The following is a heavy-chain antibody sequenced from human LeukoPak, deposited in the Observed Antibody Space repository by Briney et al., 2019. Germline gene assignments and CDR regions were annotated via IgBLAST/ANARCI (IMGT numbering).Heavy chain of an antibody. CDR3: ARLSIGEDYFDF. Sequence: ASVKVSCKASGYTFTGYHIQWVRQAPGQGLEWMGWTNPNSGSTHFAEKFQGRVTMTRVTSMSTAFLELRRLRSDDTAVYYCARLSIGEDYFDFWGQGTLVTVSS. J-gene: IGHJ4*02. CDR2: TNPNSGST. CDR1: GYTFTGYH. V-gene: IGHV1-2*02. D-gene: IGHD3-10*01.